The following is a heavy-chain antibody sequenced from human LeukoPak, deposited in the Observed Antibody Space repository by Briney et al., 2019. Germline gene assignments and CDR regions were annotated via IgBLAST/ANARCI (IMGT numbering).Heavy chain of an antibody. CDR3: ARDLRIVSGSYLDY. V-gene: IGHV3-23*01. J-gene: IGHJ4*02. CDR1: GFTFSSYA. Sequence: GGSLRLSCGASGFTFSSYAMSWVRQAPGKGLEWVSGISGSGDRRNYADSVKGRFTISRDISKNTLYLQMNSLRAEDAAIYYCARDLRIVSGSYLDYWGQGTLVTVSS. D-gene: IGHD1-26*01. CDR2: ISGSGDRR.